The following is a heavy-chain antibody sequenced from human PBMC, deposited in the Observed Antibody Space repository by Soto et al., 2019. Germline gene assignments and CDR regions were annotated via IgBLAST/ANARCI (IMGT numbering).Heavy chain of an antibody. Sequence: PSETLSLTCSVSCDSISSSSQYWGWIRQPPGKGLEWIGSIHYSGTSYYNPSLKSRVTIFVDTSKNQLSLKLSSVTAADTAVYYCARHWIAGSSIPWGQGTLVTV. J-gene: IGHJ5*02. CDR1: CDSISSSSQY. CDR3: ARHWIAGSSIP. CDR2: IHYSGTS. V-gene: IGHV4-39*01. D-gene: IGHD2-21*01.